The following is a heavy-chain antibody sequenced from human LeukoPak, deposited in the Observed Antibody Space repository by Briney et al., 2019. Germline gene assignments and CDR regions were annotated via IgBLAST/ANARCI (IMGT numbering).Heavy chain of an antibody. CDR1: GGSISPYY. Sequence: SETLSLTCTVSGGSISPYYWSWLRQPPGKGLEWIGYISYSGSTKNNPSLKSRVTISVHTSKNQFSLKLTSVTAADTAVYYCAKEGAESFPDAFDIWGQGTVITVSS. CDR2: ISYSGST. V-gene: IGHV4-59*01. CDR3: AKEGAESFPDAFDI. J-gene: IGHJ3*02. D-gene: IGHD3-10*01.